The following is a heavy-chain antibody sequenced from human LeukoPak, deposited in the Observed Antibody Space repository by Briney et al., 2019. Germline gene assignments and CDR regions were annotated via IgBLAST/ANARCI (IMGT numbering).Heavy chain of an antibody. Sequence: ASVKVSCKASGYTFTGYYMHWVRQAPGQGLEWMGWINPNSGGTNYAQKFQGWVTMTRDTSISTAYMELSRLRSDDTAVYYCMRGTGGDGGIDYFDYWGQGTLVTVSS. CDR1: GYTFTGYY. CDR3: MRGTGGDGGIDYFDY. J-gene: IGHJ4*02. V-gene: IGHV1-2*04. D-gene: IGHD2-21*02. CDR2: INPNSGGT.